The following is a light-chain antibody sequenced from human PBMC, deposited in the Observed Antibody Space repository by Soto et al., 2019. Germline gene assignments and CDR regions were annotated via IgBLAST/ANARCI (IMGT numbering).Light chain of an antibody. V-gene: IGLV1-44*01. CDR1: SSNIGSNT. CDR2: SNN. J-gene: IGLJ1*01. Sequence: QSVLTQPPSASGTPGQRVTISCSGSSSNIGSNTVNWYQHLPGTAPKLLIYSNNQRPSGVPDRFSGSKSGTSASLAISGLQSDDEADYFCAAWDASLNAYVFGIGTKLTVL. CDR3: AAWDASLNAYV.